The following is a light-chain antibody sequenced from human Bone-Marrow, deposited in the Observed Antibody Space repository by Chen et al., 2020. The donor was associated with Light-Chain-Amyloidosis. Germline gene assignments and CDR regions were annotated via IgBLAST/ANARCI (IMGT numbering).Light chain of an antibody. CDR3: QQYGTSPLT. CDR1: ETISSNY. J-gene: IGKJ4*01. CDR2: GSS. Sequence: EIVLTQSPGTLSLSPGEGANLSRRASETISSNYLTWYQQKFGQAPRLLIYGSSSRATGIPDRCTGSGSGTDFTLTINRLVPEDFAMYYCQQYGTSPLTFGGGTKVEIK. V-gene: IGKV3-20*01.